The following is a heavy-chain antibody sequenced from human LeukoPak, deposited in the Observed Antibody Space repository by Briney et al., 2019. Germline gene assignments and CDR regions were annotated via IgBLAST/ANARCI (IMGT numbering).Heavy chain of an antibody. CDR3: ARHLLRGQNFDY. Sequence: PGGSRRISCGTSGFTFSDSWMSWFRPAPEQGLEWVASIKDDGSDKYYLDSVRGRFTISRDNAEDSLYLQLDDLRAEDTAVFYCARHLLRGQNFDYWGQGTLVTVSS. CDR2: IKDDGSDK. CDR1: GFTFSDSW. J-gene: IGHJ4*02. V-gene: IGHV3-7*01.